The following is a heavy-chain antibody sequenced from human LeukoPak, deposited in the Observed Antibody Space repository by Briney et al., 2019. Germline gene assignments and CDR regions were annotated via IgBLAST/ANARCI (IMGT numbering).Heavy chain of an antibody. Sequence: ASVKVSCKASGYTLTSNYIQWVRQAPGQGLEWMGMIYPRDGSTSYAQKFQGRVTVTRDTSTSTVHMELSGLRSEDTAVYYCARDQEGFDYWGQGTLVTVSS. CDR2: IYPRDGST. J-gene: IGHJ4*02. CDR3: ARDQEGFDY. V-gene: IGHV1-46*01. CDR1: GYTLTSNY.